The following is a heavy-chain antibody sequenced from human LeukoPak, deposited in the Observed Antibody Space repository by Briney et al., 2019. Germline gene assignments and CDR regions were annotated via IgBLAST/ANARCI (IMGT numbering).Heavy chain of an antibody. CDR3: ARLGGYSYVFDY. Sequence: GGSLRLSCGASGFTFSSYSMNWVRQAPGKGLEWVSSISSSSSYIYYADSVKGRFTISRDNAKNSLYLQMNSLRAEDTAVYYCARLGGYSYVFDYWGQGTLVTVSS. J-gene: IGHJ4*02. CDR1: GFTFSSYS. V-gene: IGHV3-21*01. D-gene: IGHD5-18*01. CDR2: ISSSSSYI.